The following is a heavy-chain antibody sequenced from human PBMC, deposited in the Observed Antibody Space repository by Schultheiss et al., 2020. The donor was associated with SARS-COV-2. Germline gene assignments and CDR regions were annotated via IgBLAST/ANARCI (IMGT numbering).Heavy chain of an antibody. Sequence: GESLKISCAASGFTFSSYWMHWVRQAPGKGLVWVSRINSDGSSTSYADSVKGRFTISRDNAKNTLYLQMNSLRAEDTAVYYCARGDSSSWYGCIDPWGQGTLVTVSS. J-gene: IGHJ5*02. CDR2: INSDGSST. CDR1: GFTFSSYW. D-gene: IGHD6-13*01. CDR3: ARGDSSSWYGCIDP. V-gene: IGHV3-74*01.